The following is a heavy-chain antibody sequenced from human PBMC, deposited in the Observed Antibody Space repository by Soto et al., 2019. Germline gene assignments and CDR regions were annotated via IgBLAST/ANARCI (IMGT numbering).Heavy chain of an antibody. Sequence: LRLSCAASGFTFNDFGMHWVRQAPCKGLEWVAVISYDGNNKSYADSVKGRFTISRDNSKNTLYLQMTSLRAEDTAVYYCAKGGRGTYYYYYGMDVWGQGTTVTVSS. J-gene: IGHJ6*02. CDR2: ISYDGNNK. CDR1: GFTFNDFG. D-gene: IGHD1-1*01. CDR3: AKGGRGTYYYYYGMDV. V-gene: IGHV3-30*18.